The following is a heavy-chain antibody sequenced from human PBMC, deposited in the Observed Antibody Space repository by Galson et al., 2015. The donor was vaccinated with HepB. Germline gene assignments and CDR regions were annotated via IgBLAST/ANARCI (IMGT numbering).Heavy chain of an antibody. J-gene: IGHJ4*02. CDR1: GFSFSSYA. Sequence: SLRLSCAASGFSFSSYAMSWVRQAPGKGLEWVSVISDSGDSTYYADSVKGRFTISRDNSKKTLYLQMNSLRAQDTAVYYYANGYDYIWGRYRSARDYWGQGTLVTVSS. V-gene: IGHV3-23*01. CDR2: ISDSGDST. D-gene: IGHD3-16*02. CDR3: ANGYDYIWGRYRSARDY.